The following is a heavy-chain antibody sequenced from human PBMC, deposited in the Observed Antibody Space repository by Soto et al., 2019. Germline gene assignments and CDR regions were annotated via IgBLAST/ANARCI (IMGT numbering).Heavy chain of an antibody. Sequence: QVQLVQSGAEVKKPGSSVKVSCKASGGTLSSYAISWVRQAPGQGLEWMGGIIPIFGTANYAQKFQGRVTITADESTSTAYMELSSLRSEDTAVYYCAREARGYSYGQYYFDYWGQGTLVTVSS. CDR2: IIPIFGTA. V-gene: IGHV1-69*01. D-gene: IGHD5-18*01. J-gene: IGHJ4*02. CDR1: GGTLSSYA. CDR3: AREARGYSYGQYYFDY.